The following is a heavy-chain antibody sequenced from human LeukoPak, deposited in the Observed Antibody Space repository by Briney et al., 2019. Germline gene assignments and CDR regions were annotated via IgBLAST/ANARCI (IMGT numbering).Heavy chain of an antibody. Sequence: WASVKVSCKASGHTFTGYYMHWVRQAPGQGLEWMGWINPNHGDTNYAQKFQDRVSMTRDTSISTAYMHLSRLRSADTAVYYCARSPHILTGENFDYWGQGTLLTVSS. V-gene: IGHV1-2*02. CDR1: GHTFTGYY. CDR3: ARSPHILTGENFDY. CDR2: INPNHGDT. J-gene: IGHJ4*02. D-gene: IGHD3-9*01.